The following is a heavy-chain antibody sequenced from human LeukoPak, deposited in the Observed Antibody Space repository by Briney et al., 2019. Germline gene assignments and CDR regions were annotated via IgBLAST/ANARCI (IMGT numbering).Heavy chain of an antibody. J-gene: IGHJ4*02. D-gene: IGHD3-22*01. Sequence: ASVKVSCKVSGYTLTELSMHWVRQAPGKGLEWMGGFALEDGETIYAQKYQGRGTMTEDPSTDTAYMELSSLRSEDTAVYYCATNSVGSSGDYYYWGQGTLVTVSS. CDR1: GYTLTELS. V-gene: IGHV1-24*01. CDR3: ATNSVGSSGDYYY. CDR2: FALEDGET.